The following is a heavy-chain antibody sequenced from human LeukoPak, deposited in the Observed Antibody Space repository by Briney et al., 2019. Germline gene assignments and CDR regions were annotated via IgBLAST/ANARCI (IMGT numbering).Heavy chain of an antibody. CDR1: GGSISSYY. V-gene: IGHV4-4*07. Sequence: SETLSLTCTVSGGSISSYYWSWLRQPAGKGLEWIGRIYTSGSTNYSPSLTSRVTMSVDTSKNQFSLKLSSVTAADTAVYYCARGFTIFGVVIIGEAFDIWGQGTMVTVSS. CDR3: ARGFTIFGVVIIGEAFDI. CDR2: IYTSGST. D-gene: IGHD3-3*01. J-gene: IGHJ3*02.